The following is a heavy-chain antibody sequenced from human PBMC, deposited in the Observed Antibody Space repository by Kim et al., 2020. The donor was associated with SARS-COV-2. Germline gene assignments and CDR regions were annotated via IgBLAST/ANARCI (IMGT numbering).Heavy chain of an antibody. CDR3: ARDYYNSSGYYRGGY. J-gene: IGHJ4*02. V-gene: IGHV3-7*03. D-gene: IGHD3-22*01. Sequence: DSVKGRFTISRDNAKNSLDLQMNSLRAEDTAVYYCARDYYNSSGYYRGGYWGQGTLVTVSS.